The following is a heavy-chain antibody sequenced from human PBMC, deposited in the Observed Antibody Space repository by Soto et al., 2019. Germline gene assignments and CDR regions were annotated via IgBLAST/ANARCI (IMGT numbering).Heavy chain of an antibody. Sequence: PSETLSLTCAVSSGSISSSNWWSWVRQPPGKGLEWIGEIYHSGSTNYNPSLKSRVTISVDKSKNQFSLKLSSVTAADTAVYYCASATPRKMVVAATNNWFDFWGQGTLVTVSS. V-gene: IGHV4-4*02. J-gene: IGHJ5*01. CDR2: IYHSGST. D-gene: IGHD2-15*01. CDR1: SGSISSSNW. CDR3: ASATPRKMVVAATNNWFDF.